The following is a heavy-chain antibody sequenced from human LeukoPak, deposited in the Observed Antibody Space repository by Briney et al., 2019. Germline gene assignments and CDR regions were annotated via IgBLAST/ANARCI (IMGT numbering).Heavy chain of an antibody. Sequence: GASVKVSCKASGYTFTSYEINWVRQATGQGLEWMGWMNPNSGDTVYAQKFQGRITMTRSTSINTAYMELSSLRSEDTAVYYCGRGLGSYDSSELTWPMISFWGQGTVVTVSS. V-gene: IGHV1-8*01. CDR2: MNPNSGDT. J-gene: IGHJ4*02. CDR3: GRGLGSYDSSELTWPMISF. CDR1: GYTFTSYE. D-gene: IGHD3-22*01.